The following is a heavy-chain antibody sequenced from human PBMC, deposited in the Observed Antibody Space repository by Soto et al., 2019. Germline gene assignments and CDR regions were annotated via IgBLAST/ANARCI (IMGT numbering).Heavy chain of an antibody. CDR2: IYYSGST. Sequence: SETLSLTCTVSGGSISSGVYYWSWIRHHPGKGLEWIGYIYYSGSTYYNPSLKSRVTISVDTSKNQFSLKLSSVTAADTAVYYCARVFGGGYCSGGSCYAFDYWGQGTLVTVSS. CDR3: ARVFGGGYCSGGSCYAFDY. V-gene: IGHV4-31*03. J-gene: IGHJ4*02. CDR1: GGSISSGVYY. D-gene: IGHD2-15*01.